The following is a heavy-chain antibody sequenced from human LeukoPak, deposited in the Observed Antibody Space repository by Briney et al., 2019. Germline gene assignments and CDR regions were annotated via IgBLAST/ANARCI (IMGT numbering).Heavy chain of an antibody. Sequence: PSETLSLTCTVSGGSISSSSYYWGWIRQPPGKGLEWIGSIYESGSTYYNPSLKSRVIISVDTSKDQFSLNLRSVTAADTAVYYCAREGLSPLVVVPAIAPFDPWGQGTLVIVSS. J-gene: IGHJ5*02. D-gene: IGHD2-15*01. CDR2: IYESGST. CDR1: GGSISSSSYY. CDR3: AREGLSPLVVVPAIAPFDP. V-gene: IGHV4-39*07.